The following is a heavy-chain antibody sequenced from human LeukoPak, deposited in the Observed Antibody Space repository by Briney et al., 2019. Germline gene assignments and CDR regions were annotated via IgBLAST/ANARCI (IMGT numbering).Heavy chain of an antibody. CDR3: ARDDSGSRWLVQYSFDY. V-gene: IGHV4-34*01. D-gene: IGHD6-19*01. CDR1: GGSFSGYY. J-gene: IGHJ4*02. CDR2: INHSGST. Sequence: SETLSLTCAVYGGSFSGYYWSWIRQPPGKGLEWIGEINHSGSTNYNPSLKSRATISVDTSKNQFSLKLSSVTAADTAVYYCARDDSGSRWLVQYSFDYWGQGTLVTVSS.